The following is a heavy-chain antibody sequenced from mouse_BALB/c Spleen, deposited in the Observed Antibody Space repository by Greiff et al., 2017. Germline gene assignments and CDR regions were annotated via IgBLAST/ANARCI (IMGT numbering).Heavy chain of an antibody. CDR3: ARSDYSGFAY. V-gene: IGHV1-80*01. CDR2: IYPGDGDT. J-gene: IGHJ3*01. Sequence: VQGVESGAELVRPGSSVKISCKASGYAFSSYWMNWVKQRPGQGLEWIGQIYPGDGDTNYNGKFKGKATLTADKSSSTAYMQLSSLTSEDSAVYFCARSDYSGFAYWGQGTLVTVSA. D-gene: IGHD2-12*01. CDR1: GYAFSSYW.